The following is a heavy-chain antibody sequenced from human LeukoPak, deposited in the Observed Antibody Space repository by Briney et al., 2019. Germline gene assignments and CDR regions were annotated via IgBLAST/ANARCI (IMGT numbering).Heavy chain of an antibody. J-gene: IGHJ6*02. CDR2: ISYDGSNK. CDR1: GFTFSSYA. D-gene: IGHD6-19*01. CDR3: ARARVRGWYYYYGMDV. Sequence: GRSLRLSCAASGFTFSSYAMHWVRQAPGKGLECVAVISYDGSNKYYADSVKGRFTISRDNSKNTLYLQMNSLRAEDTAVYYCARARVRGWYYYYGMDVWGQGTTVTVSS. V-gene: IGHV3-30*04.